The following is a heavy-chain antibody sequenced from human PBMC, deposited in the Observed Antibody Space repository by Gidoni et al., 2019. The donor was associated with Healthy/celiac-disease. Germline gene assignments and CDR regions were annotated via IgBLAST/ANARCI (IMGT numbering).Heavy chain of an antibody. D-gene: IGHD3-3*01. V-gene: IGHV1-69*01. CDR1: GGTFSSYA. CDR2: IIPIFGTA. CDR3: ARDPYDFWSGYYTAFDI. J-gene: IGHJ3*02. Sequence: QVQLVQSGAEVKKPGFSVKVSCKASGGTFSSYAISWVRQAPGQGLEWMGGIIPIFGTANYAQKFQGRVTITADESTSTAYMELSSLRSEDTAVYYCARDPYDFWSGYYTAFDIWGQGTMVTVSS.